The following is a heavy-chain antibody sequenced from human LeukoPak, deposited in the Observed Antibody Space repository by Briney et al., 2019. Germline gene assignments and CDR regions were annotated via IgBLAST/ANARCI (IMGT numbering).Heavy chain of an antibody. V-gene: IGHV4-30-4*01. Sequence: SQTLSLTCTVSGGFISRGDYYWRWIRQPPGKGLEWIGYIYYSGSTYYNPSLKSRVTISVDTSKNQFSLKLNSVTAADTAVHYCARTGGTIDYWGQGTLVTVSS. D-gene: IGHD2-8*02. CDR1: GGFISRGDYY. CDR2: IYYSGST. CDR3: ARTGGTIDY. J-gene: IGHJ4*02.